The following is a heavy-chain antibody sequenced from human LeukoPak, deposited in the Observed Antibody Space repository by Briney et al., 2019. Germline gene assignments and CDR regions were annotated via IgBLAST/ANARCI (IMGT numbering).Heavy chain of an antibody. CDR3: ARHYGP. CDR2: IYHSGSGST. Sequence: SETLSLTCSVSGGSISSGGHSWSWIRQPPGKGLEWIGYIYHSGSGSTYYNPSLKSRVTISVDTSKNQFSLKLNSVTAADTAVYYCARHYGPWGQGTLVTVSS. J-gene: IGHJ5*02. V-gene: IGHV4-30-2*03. D-gene: IGHD3-10*01. CDR1: GGSISSGGHS.